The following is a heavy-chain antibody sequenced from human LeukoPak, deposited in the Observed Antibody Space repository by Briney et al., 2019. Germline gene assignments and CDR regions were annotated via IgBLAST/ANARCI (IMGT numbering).Heavy chain of an antibody. V-gene: IGHV3-23*01. CDR3: AKGAGSGYYYLSAFDI. J-gene: IGHJ3*02. Sequence: GGSLRLSCAASGFTFSTYAMNWVSQAPGKGLEWVSAISGGDGSTYYADPAKGRFIISRDNSESTLFLQMDSLRAEDTAVYYCAKGAGSGYYYLSAFDIWGRGTTVTVSS. CDR1: GFTFSTYA. D-gene: IGHD3-22*01. CDR2: ISGGDGST.